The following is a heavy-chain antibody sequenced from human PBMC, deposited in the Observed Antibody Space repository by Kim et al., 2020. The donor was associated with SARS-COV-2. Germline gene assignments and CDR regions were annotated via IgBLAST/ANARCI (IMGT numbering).Heavy chain of an antibody. CDR3: ARQAPRLLWFGALGDFDE. V-gene: IGHV4-39*01. J-gene: IGHJ4*02. CDR2: FSYSGTT. D-gene: IGHD3-10*01. CDR1: GASIKNSDSY. Sequence: SETLSLTCSVSGASIKNSDSYWGWIRQSPGKGLEWIGSFSYSGTTYYNPSLKSRATISVDTSNNHLSLTMRSATAADTALYYCARQAPRLLWFGALGDFDEWGQGTVVAVSS.